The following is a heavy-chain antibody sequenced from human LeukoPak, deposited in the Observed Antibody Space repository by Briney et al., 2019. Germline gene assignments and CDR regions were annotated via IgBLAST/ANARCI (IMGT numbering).Heavy chain of an antibody. CDR2: IDAGGGSGA. CDR1: GFGVSSND. D-gene: IGHD1-14*01. CDR3: LRQGPGNPPR. Sequence: PGGSLRLSCAASGFGVSSNDMSWVRQAPGKGLGWVSLIDAGGGSGAYYADSVRGRFTGSRHDSKNTLDLQMNSLRVDDTAMYYCLRQGPGNPPRWGQGTLVTVSS. J-gene: IGHJ4*02. V-gene: IGHV3-53*04.